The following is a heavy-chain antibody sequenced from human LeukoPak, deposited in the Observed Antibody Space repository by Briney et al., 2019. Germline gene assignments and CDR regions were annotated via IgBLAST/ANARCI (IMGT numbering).Heavy chain of an antibody. J-gene: IGHJ4*02. V-gene: IGHV4-59*01. CDR3: ARGHSPGVLKGFDY. D-gene: IGHD3-10*01. CDR2: IYYSGST. Sequence: PSETLSLTCTVSGGSISSYYWSWIRQPPGKGLEWIGDIYYSGSTNYNPSLKSRVTISVDTSKNQFSLKLSSVTAADTAVYYCARGHSPGVLKGFDYWGQGTLVTVSS. CDR1: GGSISSYY.